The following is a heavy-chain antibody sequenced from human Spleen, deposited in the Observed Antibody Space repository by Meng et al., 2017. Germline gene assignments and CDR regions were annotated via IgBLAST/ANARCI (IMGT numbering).Heavy chain of an antibody. CDR1: GGSFCGYY. Sequence: QVQLQQWGAGLLKPSETLSLPCAAYGGSFCGYYCGWIRQPPGKDLEWIGEINHSGSTHYNPSLTSRVSISVDTSKNQFSLKLTSVTAADTAMYYCARGRGYNSQLYNWFDPWGQGTLVTVSS. V-gene: IGHV4-34*01. CDR2: INHSGST. CDR3: ARGRGYNSQLYNWFDP. D-gene: IGHD3-10*01. J-gene: IGHJ5*02.